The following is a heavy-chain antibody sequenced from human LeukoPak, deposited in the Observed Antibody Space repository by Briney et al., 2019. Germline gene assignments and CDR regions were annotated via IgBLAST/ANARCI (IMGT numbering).Heavy chain of an antibody. J-gene: IGHJ4*02. D-gene: IGHD1-26*01. V-gene: IGHV4-59*01. CDR2: IYSSGST. CDR1: GGSLSGYY. CDR3: ARRLIVGPAFDY. Sequence: ASETLSLTCTVSGGSLSGYYWSWIRQPPGNGLEWIGYIYSSGSTNYNPSLKSRLTISVDTSKNQFSLKLSSVTAADTAVYYCARRLIVGPAFDYWGQGTLVTVSS.